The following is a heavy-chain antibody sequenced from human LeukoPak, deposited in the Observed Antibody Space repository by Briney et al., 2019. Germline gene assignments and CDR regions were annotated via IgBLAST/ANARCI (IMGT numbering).Heavy chain of an antibody. J-gene: IGHJ4*02. CDR2: IYYSGST. CDR3: ARQGDGGRAFDY. Sequence: SETLSLTCTASGGSISSSSYYWGWIRQPPGKGLEWIGTIYYSGSTYYNPSLKSRVSISVDTPTNQFSLRLTSVTATDTAVYYCARQGDGGRAFDYWGQGILVTVSS. CDR1: GGSISSSSYY. D-gene: IGHD4-23*01. V-gene: IGHV4-39*01.